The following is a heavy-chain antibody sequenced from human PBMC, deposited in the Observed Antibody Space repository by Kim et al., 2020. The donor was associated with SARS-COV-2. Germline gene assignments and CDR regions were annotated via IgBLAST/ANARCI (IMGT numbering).Heavy chain of an antibody. Sequence: SVKVSCKASGGTFSSYAISWVRQAPGQGLEWMGGIIPIFGTANYAQKFQGRVTITADESTSTAYMELSSLRSEDTAVYYCASPFSTRGYSGYENGYYYYGMDVWGQGTTVTVSS. D-gene: IGHD5-12*01. CDR2: IIPIFGTA. CDR3: ASPFSTRGYSGYENGYYYYGMDV. V-gene: IGHV1-69*13. CDR1: GGTFSSYA. J-gene: IGHJ6*02.